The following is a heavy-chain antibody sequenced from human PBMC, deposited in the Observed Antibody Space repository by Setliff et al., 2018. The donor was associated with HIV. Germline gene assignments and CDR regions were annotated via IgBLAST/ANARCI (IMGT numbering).Heavy chain of an antibody. CDR3: ARVRHRGYYYGSGSFDY. CDR2: INQDGSEK. Sequence: GGSLRLSCAASGFTFSNYWMSWVRQAPGKGLEWVANINQDGSEKYYVDSVKGRFTISRDNAENSLYLQMNSLRAEDTAVYYCARVRHRGYYYGSGSFDYWGLGTLVTVSS. D-gene: IGHD3-10*01. J-gene: IGHJ4*02. CDR1: GFTFSNYW. V-gene: IGHV3-7*01.